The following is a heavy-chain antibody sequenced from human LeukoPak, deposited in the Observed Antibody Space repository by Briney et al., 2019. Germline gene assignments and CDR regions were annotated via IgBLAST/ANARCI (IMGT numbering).Heavy chain of an antibody. Sequence: GGSLRPSCAASGFTFSSYGRHWVRQAPGKGLEWVTFIRYDGRNKYYADSVKGRFTISRDNSKNTLYLQMNSLRAEDTAVYYCAKDWTGTKPFDLWGRGTLVTVSS. V-gene: IGHV3-30*02. J-gene: IGHJ2*01. CDR3: AKDWTGTKPFDL. D-gene: IGHD3/OR15-3a*01. CDR2: IRYDGRNK. CDR1: GFTFSSYG.